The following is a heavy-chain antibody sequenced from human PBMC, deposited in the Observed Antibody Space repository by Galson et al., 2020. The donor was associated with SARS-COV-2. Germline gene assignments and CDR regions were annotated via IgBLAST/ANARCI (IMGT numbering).Heavy chain of an antibody. V-gene: IGHV3-21*01. Sequence: NSGGSLRLSCAASGFTFSSYSMNWVRQAPGKGLEWVSSLSSSSSYIYYADSVTGLFTISRDNAKNSLYLQMNSLRAEDTAVYYCARAGDDVLEWLANYYYYMDVWGKGTTVTVSS. J-gene: IGHJ6*03. CDR1: GFTFSSYS. CDR3: ARAGDDVLEWLANYYYYMDV. D-gene: IGHD3-3*01. CDR2: LSSSSSYI.